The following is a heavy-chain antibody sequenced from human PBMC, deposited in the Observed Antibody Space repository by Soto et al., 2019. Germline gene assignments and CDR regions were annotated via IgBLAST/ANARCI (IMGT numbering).Heavy chain of an antibody. J-gene: IGHJ1*01. CDR2: ISGSGGST. CDR1: GFTFSSYA. D-gene: IGHD3-22*01. Sequence: EVQLLESGGGLVQPGGSLRLSCAASGFTFSSYAMSWVRQAPGKGLEWVSAISGSGGSTYYADSVKGRFTISRDNSKNTLYLQMNSLRAEDTAVYYCAKGHYYDSSGYYYTRRAEYFQHWGQGTLVTVSS. V-gene: IGHV3-23*01. CDR3: AKGHYYDSSGYYYTRRAEYFQH.